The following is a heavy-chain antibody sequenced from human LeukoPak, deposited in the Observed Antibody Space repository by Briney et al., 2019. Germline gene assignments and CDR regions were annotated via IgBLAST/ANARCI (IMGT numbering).Heavy chain of an antibody. CDR1: GFTFSSYW. V-gene: IGHV3-74*01. CDR2: INSDGSST. CDR3: ARHPGRGRLSIAAALYYFDY. J-gene: IGHJ4*02. D-gene: IGHD6-13*01. Sequence: GGSLRLSCAASGFTFSSYWMHWVRQAPGKGLVWVSRINSDGSSTSYADSVKGRFTISRDNAKNTLYLQMNSLRAEDTAVYYCARHPGRGRLSIAAALYYFDYCGQGTLVTVSS.